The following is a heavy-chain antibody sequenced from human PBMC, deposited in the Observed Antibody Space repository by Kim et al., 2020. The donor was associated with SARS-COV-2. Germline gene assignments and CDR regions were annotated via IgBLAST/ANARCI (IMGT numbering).Heavy chain of an antibody. V-gene: IGHV5-51*01. CDR3: ARHAASLDTAMVFDY. J-gene: IGHJ4*02. D-gene: IGHD5-18*01. Sequence: PSLQGQVTISADKSISTAYLQWSSLKASDTAMYYCARHAASLDTAMVFDYWGQGTLVTVSS.